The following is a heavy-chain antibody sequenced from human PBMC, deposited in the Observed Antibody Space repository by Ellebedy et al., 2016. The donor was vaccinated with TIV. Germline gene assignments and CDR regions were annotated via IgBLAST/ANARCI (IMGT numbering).Heavy chain of an antibody. J-gene: IGHJ4*02. V-gene: IGHV3-48*01. CDR3: ARIFGANHFDY. CDR1: GFTFSGYT. D-gene: IGHD3-10*01. Sequence: GESLKISCAASGFTFSGYTMNWVRQAPGKGLEWISYISGNGSIIYYADSVKGRFTISRDHAKNSLYLQLNSLRTEDTAVYYCARIFGANHFDYWGQGTLVTVSS. CDR2: ISGNGSII.